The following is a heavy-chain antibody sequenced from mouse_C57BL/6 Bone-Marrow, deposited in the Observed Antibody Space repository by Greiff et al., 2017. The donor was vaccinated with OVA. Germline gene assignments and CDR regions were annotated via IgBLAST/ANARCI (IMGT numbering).Heavy chain of an antibody. CDR3: ARRYYGSSLWFAY. J-gene: IGHJ3*01. Sequence: VKVVESGPGLVQPSQSLSITCTVSGFSLTSYGVHWVRQSPGKGLEWLGVIWSGGSTDYNAAFISRLSISKDNSKSQVFFKMNSRKADDTAIYDCARRYYGSSLWFAYWGQGTLVTVSA. CDR2: IWSGGST. CDR1: GFSLTSYG. V-gene: IGHV2-2*01. D-gene: IGHD1-1*01.